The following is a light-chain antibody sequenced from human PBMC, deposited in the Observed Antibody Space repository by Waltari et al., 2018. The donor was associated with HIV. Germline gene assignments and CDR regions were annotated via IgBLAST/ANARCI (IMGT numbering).Light chain of an antibody. Sequence: DIQMTQTPSFLSESVGDRIATTCRASQSISSYSNWYQQKPGKAPKLLFYAASSLQSGVPSRFIGSGSWTDFTLTISSLQPEDFATYYCQQSYSTPVTFGQGTRLEIK. J-gene: IGKJ5*01. CDR1: QSISSY. V-gene: IGKV1-39*01. CDR3: QQSYSTPVT. CDR2: AAS.